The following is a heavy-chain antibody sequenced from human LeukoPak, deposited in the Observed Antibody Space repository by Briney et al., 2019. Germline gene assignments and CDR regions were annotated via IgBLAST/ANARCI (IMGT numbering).Heavy chain of an antibody. D-gene: IGHD1-26*01. CDR2: IYSGGST. CDR3: ARVRGGDAFDI. V-gene: IGHV3-53*01. CDR1: GFTVSSNY. J-gene: IGHJ3*02. Sequence: GGSLRLSCAASGFTVSSNYMSWVRQAPGKGLEWVSVIYSGGSTYYADSVKGRFTISRDNSKNTLYLQMNSLRAEDTAVYYCARVRGGDAFDIWGQGTMVTVSS.